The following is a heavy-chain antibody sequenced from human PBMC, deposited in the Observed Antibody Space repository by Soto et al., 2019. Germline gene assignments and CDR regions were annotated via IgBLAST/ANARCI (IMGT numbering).Heavy chain of an antibody. CDR1: CGSIRSGDYY. D-gene: IGHD6-13*01. Sequence: SDTLSLTCTVSCGSIRSGDYYWSWIRQPPGKGLEWIGYIYYSGSTYYNPSLKSRVTISVDTSKNQFSLKLSSVTAADTAVYYCARAPYPSSWYLAWFDPWGQGTLVTVSS. CDR2: IYYSGST. J-gene: IGHJ5*02. V-gene: IGHV4-30-4*02. CDR3: ARAPYPSSWYLAWFDP.